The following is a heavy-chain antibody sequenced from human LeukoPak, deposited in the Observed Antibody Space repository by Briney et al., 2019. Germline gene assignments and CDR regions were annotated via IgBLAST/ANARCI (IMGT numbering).Heavy chain of an antibody. V-gene: IGHV3-23*01. Sequence: GGSLRLSCAASGFTFSSYAMSWVRQAPGKGLEWVSAISGSGGSTYYADSVKGRFTISRDNSKNTLYLQMNSLRAEDTAVYYCAKDEGVDTAMLKDYWGQGTLVTVSS. CDR2: ISGSGGST. CDR3: AKDEGVDTAMLKDY. CDR1: GFTFSSYA. J-gene: IGHJ4*02. D-gene: IGHD5-18*01.